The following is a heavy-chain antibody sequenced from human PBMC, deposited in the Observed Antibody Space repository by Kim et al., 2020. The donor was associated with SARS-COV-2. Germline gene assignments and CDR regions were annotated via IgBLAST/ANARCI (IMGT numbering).Heavy chain of an antibody. CDR3: ARRVRGYSYGSDAFDI. V-gene: IGHV1-8*01. CDR2: MNPNSGNT. J-gene: IGHJ3*02. CDR1: GYTFTSYD. D-gene: IGHD5-18*01. Sequence: ASVKVSCKASGYTFTSYDINWVRQATGQGLEWMGWMNPNSGNTGYAQKFQGRVTMTRNTSISTAYMELSSLRSEDTAVYYCARRVRGYSYGSDAFDIWGQGTMVTVSS.